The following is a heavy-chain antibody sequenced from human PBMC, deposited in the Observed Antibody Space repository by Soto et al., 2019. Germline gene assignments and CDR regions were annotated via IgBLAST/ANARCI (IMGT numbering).Heavy chain of an antibody. Sequence: SETLSLTCTVSGGSISSYYWSWIRQPPGKGLEWIGYIYYSGSTNYNPSLKSRVTISVDTSKNQFSLKLSSVTAADTAVYYCARGVYYYGSGSYYPFDYWGQGTLVTVSS. J-gene: IGHJ4*02. D-gene: IGHD3-10*01. V-gene: IGHV4-59*01. CDR2: IYYSGST. CDR1: GGSISSYY. CDR3: ARGVYYYGSGSYYPFDY.